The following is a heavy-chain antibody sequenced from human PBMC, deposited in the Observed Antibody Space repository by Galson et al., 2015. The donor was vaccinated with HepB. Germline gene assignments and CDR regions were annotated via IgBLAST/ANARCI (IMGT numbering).Heavy chain of an antibody. CDR3: ARQDYYGSGTYHPCYGLDV. Sequence: SVKVSCKASGGNFNNFAITWVRKAPGQGLEWVGRIIPAFGAADYAQKFQGRLTISADKSTGTAYMDLTNLRSEDTAVYYCARQDYYGSGTYHPCYGLDVWGQGTTVTVSS. V-gene: IGHV1-69*06. CDR2: IIPAFGAA. D-gene: IGHD3-10*01. CDR1: GGNFNNFA. J-gene: IGHJ6*02.